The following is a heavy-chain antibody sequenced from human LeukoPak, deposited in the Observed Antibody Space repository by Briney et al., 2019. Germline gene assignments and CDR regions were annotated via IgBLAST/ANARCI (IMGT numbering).Heavy chain of an antibody. Sequence: ASVKVSCTASGYTFTSYAMHWVRQAPGQRLEWMGWINAGNGNTKYSQKFQGRVTITRDTSASTAYMELSSLRSEDTAVYYCARYGSGNGMDVWGQGTTVTVSS. D-gene: IGHD3-10*01. CDR3: ARYGSGNGMDV. CDR2: INAGNGNT. J-gene: IGHJ6*02. V-gene: IGHV1-3*01. CDR1: GYTFTSYA.